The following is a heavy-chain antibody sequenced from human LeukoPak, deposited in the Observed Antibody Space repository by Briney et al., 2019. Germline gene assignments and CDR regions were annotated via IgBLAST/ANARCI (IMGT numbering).Heavy chain of an antibody. D-gene: IGHD1-26*01. CDR3: ARVGAGIVGATVDY. CDR1: GGSISSSSYY. Sequence: SETLSLTCTVSGGSISSSSYYWGWIRQPPGKGLEWIGSIYYSGSTYYNPSLKSRVTISVDTSKNQFSLKLSSVTAADTAVYYCARVGAGIVGATVDYWGQGTLVTVSS. J-gene: IGHJ4*02. V-gene: IGHV4-39*07. CDR2: IYYSGST.